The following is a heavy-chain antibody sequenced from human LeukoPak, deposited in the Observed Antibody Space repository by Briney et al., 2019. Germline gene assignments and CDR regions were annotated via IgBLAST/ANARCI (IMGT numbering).Heavy chain of an antibody. Sequence: GGSLRLSCAASGFTFSSYGMHWVRQAPGKGLEWVAVISYDGSNKYYADSVKGRFTISRDNSKNALYLEMNSLSAEDTAVYYCAKEGSRYTYSSDNSFDPWGQGTLVTVSS. CDR1: GFTFSSYG. CDR3: AKEGSRYTYSSDNSFDP. V-gene: IGHV3-30*18. J-gene: IGHJ5*02. CDR2: ISYDGSNK. D-gene: IGHD3-10*01.